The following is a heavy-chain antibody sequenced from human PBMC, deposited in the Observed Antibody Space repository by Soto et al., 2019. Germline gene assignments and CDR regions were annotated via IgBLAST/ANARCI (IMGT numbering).Heavy chain of an antibody. D-gene: IGHD6-19*01. Sequence: QVQLVESGGGVVQPGRSLRLSCAASGFTFSIFGMHWVRQAPGKGLEWVAVISYDGSRTYYRDSVKGRFTISRDSSKNTLYLQMNSLRAEDTAVYYCAKSMAVAFPGFYGLAVWGQGTTVTVSS. CDR3: AKSMAVAFPGFYGLAV. J-gene: IGHJ6*02. CDR1: GFTFSIFG. V-gene: IGHV3-30*18. CDR2: ISYDGSRT.